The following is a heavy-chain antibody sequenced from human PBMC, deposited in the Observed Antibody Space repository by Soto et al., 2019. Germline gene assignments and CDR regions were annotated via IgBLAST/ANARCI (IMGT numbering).Heavy chain of an antibody. D-gene: IGHD6-6*01. V-gene: IGHV5-10-1*01. J-gene: IGHJ6*02. CDR1: GYSLNSSW. CDR3: VRLARRDASRLDGMGV. CDR2: SGPRDSDT. Sequence: GPQQTVSRMGCGYSLNSSWIRWVCKMSGKGLEWLGRSGPRDSDTNCSPSFQGHVTSSADKSISTAYLQWSSLKASDTAMYYCVRLARRDASRLDGMGVWGQGTT.